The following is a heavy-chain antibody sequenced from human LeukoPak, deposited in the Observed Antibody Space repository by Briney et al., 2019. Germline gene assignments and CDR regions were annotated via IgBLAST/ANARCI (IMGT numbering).Heavy chain of an antibody. J-gene: IGHJ5*02. V-gene: IGHV3-53*01. CDR2: MYSVGTT. CDR3: ARAGNYYGRHTNWFDP. CDR1: GFTVSTNY. Sequence: GGTLRLSCAASGFTVSTNYLSWVRQAPGKGLEWVAVMYSVGTTYYADSVKGRFTISRDNSKNTLYLQMNRLRAEDTAVYYCARAGNYYGRHTNWFDPWGQGTLVTVSS. D-gene: IGHD3-10*01.